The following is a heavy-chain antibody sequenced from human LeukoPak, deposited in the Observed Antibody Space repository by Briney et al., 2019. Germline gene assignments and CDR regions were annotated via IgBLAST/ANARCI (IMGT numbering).Heavy chain of an antibody. V-gene: IGHV3-33*03. CDR2: IWYDGSIE. J-gene: IGHJ4*02. D-gene: IGHD1-26*01. CDR1: GFSFSSYA. CDR3: AKDKRCGIEGAFGN. Sequence: GTSLRLSCAASGFSFSSYAMHWVRQVPGKGLEWVSLIWYDGSIEYYVESVKGRFTISRDNSKNTLYLEMNRLRVEDTAVYYCAKDKRCGIEGAFGNWGQGTLVTVSS.